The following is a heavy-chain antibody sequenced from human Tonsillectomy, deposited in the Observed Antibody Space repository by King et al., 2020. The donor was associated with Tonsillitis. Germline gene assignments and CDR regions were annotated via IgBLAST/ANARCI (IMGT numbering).Heavy chain of an antibody. CDR1: GFSLRTHGVG. Sequence: TLKESGPTLVTPTQTLTLTCTFSGFSLRTHGVGVGWIRQPPGKTLEWLSLIFGDDVMTTSPSLKSRLTITKDTSKNQVVLTMTNMDPVDTATYYCAHRGGRRGWFDPWGQGTLVTVSS. D-gene: IGHD3-16*01. CDR2: IFGDDVM. CDR3: AHRGGRRGWFDP. V-gene: IGHV2-5*02. J-gene: IGHJ5*02.